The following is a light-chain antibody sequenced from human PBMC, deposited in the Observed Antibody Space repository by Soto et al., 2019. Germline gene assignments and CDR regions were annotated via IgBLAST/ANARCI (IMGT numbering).Light chain of an antibody. CDR1: SSDAGSYNL. Sequence: QSALTQPASVSGSPGQSITISCTGASSDAGSYNLVSWYQQHPGKAPKLMIYEGNNRPSGVSNRFSGSKSGNTASLTISGLQAEDEADYYCCSYAGSSIVIFGGGTKLTVL. J-gene: IGLJ2*01. CDR2: EGN. CDR3: CSYAGSSIVI. V-gene: IGLV2-23*01.